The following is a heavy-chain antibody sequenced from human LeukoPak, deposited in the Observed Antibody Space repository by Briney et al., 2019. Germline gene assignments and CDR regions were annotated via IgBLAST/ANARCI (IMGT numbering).Heavy chain of an antibody. CDR2: INHSGST. CDR3: ARFDNTGFYYYGH. D-gene: IGHD3-10*01. Sequence: SETLSLTCAVYGGSFSGYYWSWIRQPPGKGLEWIGEINHSGSTNYNPSLKSRVTISVDTSKNQFSLKLSPVTAADTAVYYCARFDNTGFYYYGHWGQGTLVTVSS. V-gene: IGHV4-34*01. J-gene: IGHJ4*02. CDR1: GGSFSGYY.